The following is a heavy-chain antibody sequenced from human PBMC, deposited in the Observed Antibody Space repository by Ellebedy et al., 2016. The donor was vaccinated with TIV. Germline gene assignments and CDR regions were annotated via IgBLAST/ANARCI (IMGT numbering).Heavy chain of an antibody. J-gene: IGHJ5*02. CDR1: GGSISSGGYY. D-gene: IGHD6-13*01. CDR3: ARRGSWSTVFDP. Sequence: MPSETLSLTCTVSGGSISSGGYYWSWIRQHPGKGLEWIGYIYYSGSTYYNPSLKSRVTISVDTSKNQFSLKLSSVTAADTAVYYCARRGSWSTVFDPWGQGTLVTVSS. CDR2: IYYSGST. V-gene: IGHV4-31*03.